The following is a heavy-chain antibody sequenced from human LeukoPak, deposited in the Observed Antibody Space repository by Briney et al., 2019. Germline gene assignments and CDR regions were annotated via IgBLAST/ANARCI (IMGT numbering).Heavy chain of an antibody. D-gene: IGHD6-19*01. J-gene: IGHJ4*02. CDR1: GGSIGSNY. CDR2: IYYTGGT. CDR3: AKYGNSGWVIDN. V-gene: IGHV4-59*08. Sequence: SETLSLTCTVSGGSIGSNYWTWIRQPPGKGLEYIGYIYYTGGTNYNPSLKSRVTISVDTSKNQFSLRLSSVTAAGTAVYFCAKYGNSGWVIDNWGQGTLVTVSS.